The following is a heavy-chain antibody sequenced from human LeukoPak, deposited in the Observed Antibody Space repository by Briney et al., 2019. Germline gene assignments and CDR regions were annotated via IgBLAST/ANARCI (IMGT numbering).Heavy chain of an antibody. CDR2: INSDGSWT. CDR1: GNYW. J-gene: IGHJ4*02. CDR3: ARGLQGYYDSLTGYYRGRYYFDY. D-gene: IGHD3-9*01. V-gene: IGHV3-74*01. Sequence: GGSLRLSCAASGNYWMHWVRQAPGKGLVWVSHINSDGSWTSYADSVKGRFTISKDNAKNTVYLQMNNLRAEDTAVYYCARGLQGYYDSLTGYYRGRYYFDYWGQGTLVTVSS.